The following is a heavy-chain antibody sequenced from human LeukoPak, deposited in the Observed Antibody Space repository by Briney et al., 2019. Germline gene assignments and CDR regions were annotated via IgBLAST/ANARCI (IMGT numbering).Heavy chain of an antibody. J-gene: IGHJ4*02. Sequence: SETLSLTCTVSGGSISSGSYYWSWIRQPAGKGLEWIGRIYTSGSTNYNPSLKSRVTISVDTSKNQFSLKLSSVTAADTAVYYCAREVDSSNFDYWGQGTLVTVSS. CDR1: GGSISSGSYY. D-gene: IGHD3-22*01. CDR2: IYTSGST. CDR3: AREVDSSNFDY. V-gene: IGHV4-61*02.